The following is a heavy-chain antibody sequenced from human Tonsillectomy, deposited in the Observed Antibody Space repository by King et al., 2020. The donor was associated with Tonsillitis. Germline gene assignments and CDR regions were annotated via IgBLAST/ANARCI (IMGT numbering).Heavy chain of an antibody. D-gene: IGHD3-3*01. CDR3: VKATQYSDIWSGPQDSWFDP. V-gene: IGHV3-30*18. J-gene: IGHJ5*02. Sequence: VQLVESGGGVVQPGRSLRLSWAASGVIFSGYGVHGGRQAPGKGREWGTLISHDGSKKSYADCVKGRFTISRENSKNTRYLQMNRLRPEDTAVYYCVKATQYSDIWSGPQDSWFDPWGQGTLVTVSS. CDR1: GVIFSGYG. CDR2: ISHDGSKK.